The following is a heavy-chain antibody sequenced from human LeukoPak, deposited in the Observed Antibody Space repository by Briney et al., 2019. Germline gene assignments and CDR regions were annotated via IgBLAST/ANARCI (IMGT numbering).Heavy chain of an antibody. CDR2: INPSGGST. V-gene: IGHV1-46*01. D-gene: IGHD2-15*01. J-gene: IGHJ4*02. Sequence: ASVKVSCKASGYTFTSYYMHWVRQAPGQGLEWMRIINPSGGSTSYAKKFQGRVTMTRDTSTSTVYMELSSLRSEDTAVYYCARAPVRYCSGGSCYSSNYFDYWGQGTLVTVSS. CDR1: GYTFTSYY. CDR3: ARAPVRYCSGGSCYSSNYFDY.